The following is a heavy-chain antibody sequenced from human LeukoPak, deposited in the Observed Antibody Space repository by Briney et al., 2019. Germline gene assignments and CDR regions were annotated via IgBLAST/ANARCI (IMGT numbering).Heavy chain of an antibody. CDR2: IYYSGST. CDR3: ARQGLLYVPDAFDI. D-gene: IGHD2/OR15-2a*01. V-gene: IGHV4-39*01. CDR1: GGSISSSSYY. J-gene: IGHJ3*02. Sequence: ASETLSLTCTVSGGSISSSSYYWGWIRQPPGKGLEWIGSIYYSGSTYYNPSLKSRVTISVDTSKNQFSLKLSSVTAADTAVYYCARQGLLYVPDAFDIWGQGTMVTVSS.